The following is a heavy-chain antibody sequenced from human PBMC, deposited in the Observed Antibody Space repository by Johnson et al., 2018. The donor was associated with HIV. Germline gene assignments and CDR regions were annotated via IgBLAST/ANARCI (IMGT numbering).Heavy chain of an antibody. CDR2: IYSGGST. V-gene: IGHV3-66*01. D-gene: IGHD3-10*01. CDR1: GITVGTNY. Sequence: MQLVESGGGVVRPGGSLRLSCAASGITVGTNYMSWVRQAPGKGLEWVSVIYSGGSTYYADSVKGRFTISRDNSKNTLYLQMDSLGAEDTAVYYCARVQLLADDVFNIWGQGTMVTVSS. CDR3: ARVQLLADDVFNI. J-gene: IGHJ3*02.